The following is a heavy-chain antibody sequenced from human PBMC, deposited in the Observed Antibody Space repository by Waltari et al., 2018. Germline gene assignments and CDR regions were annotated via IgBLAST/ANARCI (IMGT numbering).Heavy chain of an antibody. CDR2: IIPISGTA. CDR1: GGTFSSYA. J-gene: IGHJ3*02. Sequence: QVQLVQSGAEVKKPGSSVKVSCKASGGTFSSYAISWVRQAPGQGLEWMGGIIPISGTANSAQKFQGRVTITADESTSTAYMELSSLRAEDTAVYYCAKAGGYSGSYRVFAFDIWGQGTMVTVSS. CDR3: AKAGGYSGSYRVFAFDI. V-gene: IGHV1-69*01. D-gene: IGHD1-26*01.